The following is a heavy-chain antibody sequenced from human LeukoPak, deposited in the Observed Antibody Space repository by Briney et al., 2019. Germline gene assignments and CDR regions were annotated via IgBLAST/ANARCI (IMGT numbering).Heavy chain of an antibody. D-gene: IGHD3-22*01. J-gene: IGHJ4*02. CDR2: VFPGDSDT. CDR3: ARAGYYDSSGYDPADY. CDR1: GYSFSSYW. Sequence: GESLKISCKGSGYSFSSYWIGWVRQMPGKGLEWMGTVFPGDSDTRYSPSFQGQVTISADKSISTAYLQWSSLKASDTAMYYCARAGYYDSSGYDPADYWGQGTLVTVSS. V-gene: IGHV5-51*01.